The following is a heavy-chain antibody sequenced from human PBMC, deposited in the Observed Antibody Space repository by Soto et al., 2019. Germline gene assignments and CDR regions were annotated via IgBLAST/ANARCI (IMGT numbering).Heavy chain of an antibody. CDR3: ARVEGQLVFSYYYYYGFDV. CDR2: IYYSGST. Sequence: PSETLSLTCAVSGGSISSGGYSWSWIRQPPGKGLEWIGYIYYSGSTNYNPSLKSRVTISVDTSKNQFSLKLSSVTAADTAVYYCARVEGQLVFSYYYYYGFDVWGQGTTVTVSS. V-gene: IGHV4-61*08. D-gene: IGHD6-13*01. CDR1: GGSISSGGYS. J-gene: IGHJ6*02.